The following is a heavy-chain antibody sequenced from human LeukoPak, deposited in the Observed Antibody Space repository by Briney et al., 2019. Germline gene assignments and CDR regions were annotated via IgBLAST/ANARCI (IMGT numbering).Heavy chain of an antibody. V-gene: IGHV4-34*01. J-gene: IGHJ6*03. CDR2: INHSGST. Sequence: SETLSLTCAVYGGSFSGYYWSWIRQPPGKGLEWIGEINHSGSTNYNPSLKSRVTISVDTSKNQFSLKLSSVTAADTAVYYCARGKTDYYGSGSYYKHYYYYVDVWGKGTTVTVSS. CDR3: ARGKTDYYGSGSYYKHYYYYVDV. D-gene: IGHD3-10*01. CDR1: GGSFSGYY.